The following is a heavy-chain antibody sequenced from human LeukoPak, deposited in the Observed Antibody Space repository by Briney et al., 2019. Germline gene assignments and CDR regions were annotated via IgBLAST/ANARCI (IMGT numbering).Heavy chain of an antibody. J-gene: IGHJ6*03. CDR3: ARAQVVVAAPRYYYYYMDV. Sequence: SQTLSLTCTVSGGSISSGSYYWRWIRPPAGKGLEWIGCIYTSGSTNYNPSLKSRVTISVDTSKNQFSLKLSSVTAADTAVYYCARAQVVVAAPRYYYYYMDVWGKGTTVTVSS. D-gene: IGHD2-15*01. CDR2: IYTSGST. CDR1: GGSISSGSYY. V-gene: IGHV4-61*02.